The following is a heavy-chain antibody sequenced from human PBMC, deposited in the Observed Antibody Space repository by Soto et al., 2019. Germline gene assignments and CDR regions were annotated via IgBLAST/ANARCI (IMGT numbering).Heavy chain of an antibody. CDR3: ARQRCLQLRYFDY. CDR2: IKQDGSGK. V-gene: IGHV3-7*03. J-gene: IGHJ4*02. D-gene: IGHD5-12*01. CDR1: GFTFSNYW. Sequence: LRLSCAASGFTFSNYWMSWVRQAPGRGLEWVANIKQDGSGKNYVDSVKGRFTISRDKAKNSLYLQMKSLRAEDTAVYYCARQRCLQLRYFDYWGQGTPVTVSS.